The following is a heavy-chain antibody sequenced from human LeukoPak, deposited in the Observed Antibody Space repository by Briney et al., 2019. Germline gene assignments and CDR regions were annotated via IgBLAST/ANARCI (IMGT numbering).Heavy chain of an antibody. Sequence: GGSLRLSCAVSGFTFSGYSMYWVRQAPGKGLEYVSAISSDGGSTYYANSVKGRFTISRDNSKNALHLQMGSLGAEDMALYYCAKGDYYYYMDVWGKGTTVTVSS. V-gene: IGHV3-64*01. D-gene: IGHD3-16*01. CDR1: GFTFSGYS. J-gene: IGHJ6*03. CDR3: AKGDYYYYMDV. CDR2: ISSDGGST.